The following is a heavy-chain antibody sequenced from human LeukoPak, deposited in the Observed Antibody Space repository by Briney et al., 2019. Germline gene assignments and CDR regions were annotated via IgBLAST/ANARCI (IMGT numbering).Heavy chain of an antibody. D-gene: IGHD3-22*01. Sequence: ASVKVSCKASGYTFTSYDINWVRQAPGQGLEWMGWMNPNSGNTGYAQKFQGRVTMTKNTSISTAYMALSSLRSEDTAVYYCARGPTYYYDSSGYSGSRFDLWGQGTLVTVSS. CDR2: MNPNSGNT. CDR3: ARGPTYYYDSSGYSGSRFDL. CDR1: GYTFTSYD. V-gene: IGHV1-8*01. J-gene: IGHJ5*02.